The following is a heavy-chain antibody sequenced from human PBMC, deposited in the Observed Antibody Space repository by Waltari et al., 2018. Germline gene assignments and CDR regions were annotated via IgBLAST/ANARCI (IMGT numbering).Heavy chain of an antibody. CDR3: ARRPDGFDI. V-gene: IGHV4-34*01. CDR2: INHGGST. CDR1: GGSFSGYY. J-gene: IGHJ3*02. Sequence: QVQLQQWGAGLLKPSETLSLTCAVYGGSFSGYYWSWVRQSPGKGLEWIGQINHGGSTNDNPSRKSRVGRSVDTSKNQFSLKVTAVTAADTAVYYCARRPDGFDIWGQGTKVTVSS.